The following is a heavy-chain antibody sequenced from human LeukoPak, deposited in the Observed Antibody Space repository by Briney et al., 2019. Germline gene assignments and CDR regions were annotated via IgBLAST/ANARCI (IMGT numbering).Heavy chain of an antibody. CDR1: GFTFSSYA. CDR3: ARYCSGTCYSGFEY. D-gene: IGHD2-2*01. Sequence: GGSLRLSCAASGFTFSSYAMNWVRQAPGKGLEWVSSISGSGGNTYYVDSVKGRFTISRDTSKNTLYLQMNSLRAEDTALYYCARYCSGTCYSGFEYWGQGTLVTVSS. J-gene: IGHJ4*02. V-gene: IGHV3-23*01. CDR2: ISGSGGNT.